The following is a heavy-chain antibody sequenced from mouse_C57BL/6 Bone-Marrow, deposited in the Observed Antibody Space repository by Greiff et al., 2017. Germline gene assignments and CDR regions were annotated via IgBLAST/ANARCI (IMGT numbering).Heavy chain of an antibody. CDR2: IYPRSGNT. CDR3: ARLWFRNYFDY. V-gene: IGHV1-81*01. CDR1: GYPFTSYG. Sequence: QLQQSGAELARPGASVKLSCKASGYPFTSYGISWVKQRTGQGLEWIGEIYPRSGNTYYNEKFKGKATLTADKSSSTAYMELRSLTSEDSAVYFCARLWFRNYFDYWGQGTTLTVSS. J-gene: IGHJ2*01. D-gene: IGHD2-2*01.